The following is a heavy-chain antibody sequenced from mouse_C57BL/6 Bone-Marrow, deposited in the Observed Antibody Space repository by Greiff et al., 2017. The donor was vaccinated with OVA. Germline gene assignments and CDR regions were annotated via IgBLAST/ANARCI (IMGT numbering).Heavy chain of an antibody. CDR2: ISYDGSN. J-gene: IGHJ2*01. D-gene: IGHD1-1*01. CDR3: AIVLRSYFDY. CDR1: GYSITSGYY. V-gene: IGHV3-6*01. Sequence: EVKLMESGPGLVKPSQSLSLTCSVTGYSITSGYYWNWIRQFPGNKLEWMGYISYDGSNNYNPSLKNRISITRDTSKNQFFLKLNSVTTEDTATYYCAIVLRSYFDYWGQGTTLTVSS.